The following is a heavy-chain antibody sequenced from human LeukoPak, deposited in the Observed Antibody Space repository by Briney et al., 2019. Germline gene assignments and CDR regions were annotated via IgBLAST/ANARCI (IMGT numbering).Heavy chain of an antibody. CDR2: FDPEDGET. CDR1: GYTLTELS. J-gene: IGHJ4*02. D-gene: IGHD3-22*01. CDR3: ATAPHQYYYDSSASHFDY. V-gene: IGHV1-24*01. Sequence: ASVKVSCKVSGYTLTELSMHWVRQAPGKGLEWMGGFDPEDGETIYAQKFQGRVTMTEDTSTDTAYMELSSLRSEDTAVYYCATAPHQYYYDSSASHFDYWGQGALVTVSS.